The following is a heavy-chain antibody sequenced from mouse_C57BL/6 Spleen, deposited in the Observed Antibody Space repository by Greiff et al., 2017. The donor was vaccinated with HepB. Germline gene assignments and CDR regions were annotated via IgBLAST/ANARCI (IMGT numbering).Heavy chain of an antibody. CDR3: ARGARNWFAY. J-gene: IGHJ3*01. CDR2: IYPGDGDT. V-gene: IGHV1-82*01. Sequence: QVQLQQSGPELVKPGASVKISCKASGYAFSSSWMNWVKQRPGKGLEWIGRIYPGDGDTNYNGKFKGKATLTADKSSSTAYMQLSSLTSEDSAVYFCARGARNWFAYWGQGTLVTVSA. CDR1: GYAFSSSW.